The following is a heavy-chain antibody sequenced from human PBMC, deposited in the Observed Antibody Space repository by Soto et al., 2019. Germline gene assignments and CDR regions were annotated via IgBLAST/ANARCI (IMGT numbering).Heavy chain of an antibody. CDR1: GFTFRNYD. CDR2: ISAAGDP. J-gene: IGHJ6*02. V-gene: IGHV3-13*05. CDR3: ARTDRDFYGLDV. Sequence: EVQLVESGGGLVQPGGSLRLSCEASGFTFRNYDMHWVHQGTGKGLEWVSGISAAGDPDYADSVESRFTISRENAQNSFFLQMNSLRVGDTAVYYCARTDRDFYGLDVWGQGTTVIVSS.